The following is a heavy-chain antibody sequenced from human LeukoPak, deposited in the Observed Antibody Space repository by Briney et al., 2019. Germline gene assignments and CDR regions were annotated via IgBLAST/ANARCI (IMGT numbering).Heavy chain of an antibody. D-gene: IGHD5-12*01. CDR2: IHYSGTT. J-gene: IGHJ4*02. Sequence: SETLSLTCTVSGGSMSGYYWSWIRQPPGKGLEWLGYIHYSGTTNYNPSLKSRVTISLDTSRNQFSLKLRSVTTADTAVYYCARRRVYSGSGEFDFWGQGTLVTVSS. V-gene: IGHV4-59*01. CDR1: GGSMSGYY. CDR3: ARRRVYSGSGEFDF.